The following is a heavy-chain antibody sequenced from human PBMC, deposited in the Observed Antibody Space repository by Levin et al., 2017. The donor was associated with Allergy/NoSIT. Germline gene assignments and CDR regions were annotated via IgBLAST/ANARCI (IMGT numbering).Heavy chain of an antibody. CDR2: IIPIFGTA. Sequence: RGESLKISCKASGGTFSSYAISWVRQAPGQGLEWMGGIIPIFGTANYAQKFQGRVTITADESTSTAYMELSSLRSEDTAVYYCARVDCSSTSCYTRDNLYYYYGMDVWGQGTTVTVSS. V-gene: IGHV1-69*01. J-gene: IGHJ6*02. CDR3: ARVDCSSTSCYTRDNLYYYYGMDV. D-gene: IGHD2-2*02. CDR1: GGTFSSYA.